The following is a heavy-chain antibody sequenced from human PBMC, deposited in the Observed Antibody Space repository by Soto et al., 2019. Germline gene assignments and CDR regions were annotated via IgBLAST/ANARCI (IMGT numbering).Heavy chain of an antibody. J-gene: IGHJ6*02. CDR3: ATSYPNYDILTGYYKDYYYGMDV. CDR1: GYTFTGYY. Sequence: ASVKVSCTASGYTFTGYYMHWVRQAPGQGLEWMGWINPNSGGTNYAQRFQGWVTMTRDTSISTAYMELSRLRSDDTAVYYCATSYPNYDILTGYYKDYYYGMDVWGQGTTVTVSS. V-gene: IGHV1-2*04. D-gene: IGHD3-9*01. CDR2: INPNSGGT.